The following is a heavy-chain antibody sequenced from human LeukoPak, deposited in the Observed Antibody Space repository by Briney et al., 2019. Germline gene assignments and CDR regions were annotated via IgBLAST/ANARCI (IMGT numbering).Heavy chain of an antibody. D-gene: IGHD3-22*01. J-gene: IGHJ2*01. CDR3: PRKNYDSSGYYPYWYFDL. CDR1: GGTFSSYA. CDR2: IIPIFGTA. V-gene: IGHV1-69*01. Sequence: SVRVSCKASGGTFSSYAISWVRQGPGQGLEWMGGIIPIFGTANYAQKFQGRVTITADESTSTAYMELSSLRSDDTAVYYCPRKNYDSSGYYPYWYFDLWGRGTLVTVSS.